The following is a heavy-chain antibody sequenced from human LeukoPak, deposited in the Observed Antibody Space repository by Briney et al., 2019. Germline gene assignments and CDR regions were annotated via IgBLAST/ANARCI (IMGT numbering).Heavy chain of an antibody. J-gene: IGHJ5*02. CDR3: ARKFNVLRFLEWATAWFDP. V-gene: IGHV4-34*01. D-gene: IGHD3-3*01. CDR1: GGSFSGYY. CDR2: INHSGST. Sequence: SETLSLTCAVYGGSFSGYYWSWIRQPPGKGLEWIGEINHSGSTNYNPSLKSRVTISVDTSKNQFSLKQSSVTAADTAVYYCARKFNVLRFLEWATAWFDPWGQGILVTVSS.